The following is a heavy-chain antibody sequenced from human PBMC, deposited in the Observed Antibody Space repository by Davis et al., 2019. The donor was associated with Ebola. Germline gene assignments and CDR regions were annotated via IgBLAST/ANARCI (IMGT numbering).Heavy chain of an antibody. J-gene: IGHJ4*02. CDR1: GFTFTSSA. V-gene: IGHV1-58*01. CDR2: IVVGSGNT. Sequence: SVTVSCKASGFTFTSSAVQWVRQARGQRLEWIGWIVVGSGNTNYAQKFQGRVTMTRDTSTSTVYMELSSLRSEDTAVYYCASGYTVTGGYWGQGTLVTVSS. D-gene: IGHD4-17*01. CDR3: ASGYTVTGGY.